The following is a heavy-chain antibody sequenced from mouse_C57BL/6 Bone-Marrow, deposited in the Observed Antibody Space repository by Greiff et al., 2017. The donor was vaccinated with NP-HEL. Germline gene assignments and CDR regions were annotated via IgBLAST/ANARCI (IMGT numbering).Heavy chain of an antibody. CDR2: IRSKSNNYAT. CDR1: GFSFNTYA. Sequence: DVMLVESGGGLVQPKGSLKLSCAASGFSFNTYAMNWVRQAPGKGLEWVARIRSKSNNYATYYADSVKDRFTISRDDSESMLYLQMNNLKTEDTAMYYCVRQNFPYYYGSSYVRVAYWGQGTLVTVSA. J-gene: IGHJ3*01. D-gene: IGHD1-1*01. V-gene: IGHV10-1*01. CDR3: VRQNFPYYYGSSYVRVAY.